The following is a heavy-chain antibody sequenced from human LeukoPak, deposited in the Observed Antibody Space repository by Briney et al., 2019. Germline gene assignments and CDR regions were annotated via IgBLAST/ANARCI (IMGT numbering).Heavy chain of an antibody. CDR1: GFTFSAYT. CDR3: ARAPTSREFDC. J-gene: IGHJ4*02. V-gene: IGHV3-21*01. Sequence: GGSVTLSCPASGFTFSAYTMAWVRQAAGMGLDWVSSICNSGGPIFYADSVKGRFTTSRDNARNSLYLQMHSLRAEDTAVYFCARAPTSREFDCWGQGTLVTVSS. CDR2: ICNSGGPI.